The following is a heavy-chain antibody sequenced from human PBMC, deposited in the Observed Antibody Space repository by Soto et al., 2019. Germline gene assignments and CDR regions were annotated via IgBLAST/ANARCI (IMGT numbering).Heavy chain of an antibody. CDR1: GFTFSSYG. CDR3: AKEGCSGGSCYPRY. CDR2: ISYDGSNK. J-gene: IGHJ4*02. Sequence: QVQLVESGGGVVQPGRSLRLSCAASGFTFSSYGMHWVRQAPGKGLEWVAVISYDGSNKYYADSVKGRFTISRDNSKNTLYLKMNSLRAEDTAVYYCAKEGCSGGSCYPRYWGQGTLVTVSS. D-gene: IGHD2-15*01. V-gene: IGHV3-30*18.